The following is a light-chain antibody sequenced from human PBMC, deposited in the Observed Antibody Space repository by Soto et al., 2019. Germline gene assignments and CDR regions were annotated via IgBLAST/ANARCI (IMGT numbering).Light chain of an antibody. J-gene: IGLJ3*02. V-gene: IGLV2-8*01. CDR3: SSYAGSNNRV. Sequence: QSVLTQPPSASGSPGQSVTISCTGTSSDVGLYNYVSWYQQHPGKAPKLMIYGVNKRPSGVPDRFSGSKSGNTASLTVSGLQAEDEADYYCSSYAGSNNRVFGGGTKLTVL. CDR1: SSDVGLYNY. CDR2: GVN.